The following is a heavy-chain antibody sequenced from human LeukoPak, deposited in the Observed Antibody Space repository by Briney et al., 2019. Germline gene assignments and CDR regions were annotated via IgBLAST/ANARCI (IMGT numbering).Heavy chain of an antibody. V-gene: IGHV1-69*04. J-gene: IGHJ4*02. Sequence: SVKVSCKASGGTFSSYAISWVRQAPGQGLEWMGRIIPILGIANYAQKFQGRVTITADKSTSAAYMELSSLRSEDTAVYYCAREQVDSGSYYYFDYWGQGTLVTVSS. CDR2: IIPILGIA. CDR1: GGTFSSYA. CDR3: AREQVDSGSYYYFDY. D-gene: IGHD1-26*01.